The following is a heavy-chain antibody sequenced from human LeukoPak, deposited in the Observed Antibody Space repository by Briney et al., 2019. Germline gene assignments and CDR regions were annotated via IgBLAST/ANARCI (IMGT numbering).Heavy chain of an antibody. CDR1: GGSFSGYY. CDR3: ARHSEGITMVRGVGHFQH. D-gene: IGHD3-10*01. J-gene: IGHJ1*01. V-gene: IGHV4-34*01. Sequence: SETLSLTCAVYGGSFSGYYWSWIRQPPGKGLEWIGEINHSGSTNYNPSLKSRVTISVDTSKNQFSLKLSSVTAADTAVYYCARHSEGITMVRGVGHFQHWGQGTLVTVSS. CDR2: INHSGST.